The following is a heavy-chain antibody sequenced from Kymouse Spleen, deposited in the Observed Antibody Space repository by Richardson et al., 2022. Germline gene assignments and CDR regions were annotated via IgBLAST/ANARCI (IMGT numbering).Heavy chain of an antibody. CDR1: GGSFSGYY. V-gene: IGHV4-34*01. J-gene: IGHJ4*02. Sequence: QVQLQQWGAGLLKPSETLSLTCAVYGGSFSGYYWSWIRQPPGKGLEWIGEINHSGSTNYNPSLKSRVTISVDTSKNQFSLKLSSVTAADTAVYYCARGKDDPLGLLGPGNPGHRLL. CDR2: INHSGST. D-gene: IGHD3-16*02. CDR3: ARGKDDPLGL.